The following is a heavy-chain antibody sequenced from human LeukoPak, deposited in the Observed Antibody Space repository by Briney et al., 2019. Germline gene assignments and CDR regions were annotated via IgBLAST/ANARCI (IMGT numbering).Heavy chain of an antibody. D-gene: IGHD3-3*01. J-gene: IGHJ4*02. V-gene: IGHV3-74*01. CDR3: TRDFDFSSAI. CDR1: GFTFSSYW. CDR2: ISPDGSTT. Sequence: GGSLRLSCAASGFTFSSYWMHWVRQAPGKGLVWVSRISPDGSTTGHADSVKGRFSTSRDNAKNTLFLQMNSLRAEDTAVYYCTRDFDFSSAIWGQGTLVTVSS.